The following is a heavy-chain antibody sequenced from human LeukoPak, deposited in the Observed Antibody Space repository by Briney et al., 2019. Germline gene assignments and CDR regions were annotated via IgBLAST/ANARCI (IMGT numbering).Heavy chain of an antibody. J-gene: IGHJ4*02. Sequence: GGSLRLSCAASDLTFSSYVMSWVRQAPGKGLEWVAGISSGGGTTYYADSVKGRFTISRDNSKNMLYLQMNSLRPEDTAVYYCARVDSSGWYHNDHWGQGTLVTVSS. D-gene: IGHD6-19*01. V-gene: IGHV3-23*01. CDR3: ARVDSSGWYHNDH. CDR1: DLTFSSYV. CDR2: ISSGGGTT.